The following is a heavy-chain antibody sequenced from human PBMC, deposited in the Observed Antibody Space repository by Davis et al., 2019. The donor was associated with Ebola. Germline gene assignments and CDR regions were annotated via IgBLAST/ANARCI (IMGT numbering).Heavy chain of an antibody. CDR2: INPSGGST. J-gene: IGHJ4*02. CDR1: GYTFTRNY. Sequence: AASVKVSCKASGYTFTRNYMHWVRQAPGQGLEWMGIINPSGGSTTYAQKFQGRVTMTRDTSTSTVYMDLRSLRSEDTAVYYCARVRDSYFGSAKDYWGQGTLVTVSS. V-gene: IGHV1-46*01. CDR3: ARVRDSYFGSAKDY. D-gene: IGHD3-10*01.